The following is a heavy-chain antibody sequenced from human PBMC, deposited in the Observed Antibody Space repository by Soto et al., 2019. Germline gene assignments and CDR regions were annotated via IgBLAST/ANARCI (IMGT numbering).Heavy chain of an antibody. V-gene: IGHV4-59*01. J-gene: IGHJ4*02. D-gene: IGHD1-26*01. CDR2: IHYSGST. CDR1: GGSISGYY. Sequence: SETLSLTCTVSGGSISGYYWSWIRQSPGKGLEWIGYIHYSGSTNYNPSLKSRVTISVDTSKNQLSLKLSSVTAADTAVYYCARGLIRAKVGATGRYYFDYWGQGTLVAVSS. CDR3: ARGLIRAKVGATGRYYFDY.